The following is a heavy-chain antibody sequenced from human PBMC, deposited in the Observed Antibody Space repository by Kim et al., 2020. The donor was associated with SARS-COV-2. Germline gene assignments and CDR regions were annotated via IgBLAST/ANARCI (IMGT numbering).Heavy chain of an antibody. J-gene: IGHJ3*02. Sequence: NNNPSLTRRVTISVDTSKNQFSLKLSSVTAADTAVYYCATDYGDNDAFDIWGQGTMVTVSS. V-gene: IGHV4-59*01. D-gene: IGHD4-17*01. CDR3: ATDYGDNDAFDI.